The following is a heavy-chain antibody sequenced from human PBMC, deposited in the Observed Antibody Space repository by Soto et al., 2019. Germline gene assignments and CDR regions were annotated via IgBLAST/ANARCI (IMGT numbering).Heavy chain of an antibody. V-gene: IGHV1-69*12. D-gene: IGHD4-17*01. J-gene: IGHJ6*02. CDR3: AGARQYGDYVDYYYGMDV. Sequence: QVQLVQSGAEVKKPGSSVKVSCKASGGTFSSYAISWVRQAPGQGLEWMGGIIRNSGTANYAQKFQGRVTVTADASTSTAYMEPSSVRSEDTAVYYCAGARQYGDYVDYYYGMDVWGQGTTVTVSS. CDR2: IIRNSGTA. CDR1: GGTFSSYA.